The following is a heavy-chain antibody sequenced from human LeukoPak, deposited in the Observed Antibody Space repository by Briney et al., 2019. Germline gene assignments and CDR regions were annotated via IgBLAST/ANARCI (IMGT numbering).Heavy chain of an antibody. V-gene: IGHV3-30*14. CDR3: ARDRTPNGMDV. J-gene: IGHJ6*04. Sequence: PGGSLRLSCAASGFTFSSYAMHWVRQAPGKGLEWVAVISYDGSNKYYADSVKGRFTISRDNSKNTLYLQMNSLRAEDTAVYYCARDRTPNGMDVWGKGTTVTVSS. CDR2: ISYDGSNK. CDR1: GFTFSSYA.